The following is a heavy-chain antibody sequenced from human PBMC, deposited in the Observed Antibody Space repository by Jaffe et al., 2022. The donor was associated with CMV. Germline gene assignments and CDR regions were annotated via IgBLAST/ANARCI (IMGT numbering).Heavy chain of an antibody. CDR1: GFTFGDYA. D-gene: IGHD6-6*01. J-gene: IGHJ6*03. Sequence: EVQLVESGGGLVQPGRSLRLSCTASGFTFGDYAMSWVRQAPGKGLEWVGFIRSKAYGGTTEYAASVKGRFTISRDDSKSIAYLQMNSLKTEDTAVYYCTRGTRNTRRTPIAARLYYYMDVWGKGTTVTVSS. CDR3: TRGTRNTRRTPIAARLYYYMDV. V-gene: IGHV3-49*04. CDR2: IRSKAYGGTT.